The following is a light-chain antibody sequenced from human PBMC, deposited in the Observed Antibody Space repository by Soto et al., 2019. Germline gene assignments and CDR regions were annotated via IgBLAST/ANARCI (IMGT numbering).Light chain of an antibody. CDR3: QQYYSYPRT. CDR2: GAS. J-gene: IGKJ2*01. Sequence: EIVMTQSPATLSVSPGGRATLSCRASQSIGDTLAWYQQKPGQAPRLLIYGASSRVTGFPARFSGSGSGTDFTLTISSLQSDDFATYYCQQYYSYPRTFGQGTKLEIK. V-gene: IGKV3-15*01. CDR1: QSIGDT.